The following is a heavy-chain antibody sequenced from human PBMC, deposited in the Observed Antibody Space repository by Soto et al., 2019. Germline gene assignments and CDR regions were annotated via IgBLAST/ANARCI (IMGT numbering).Heavy chain of an antibody. Sequence: LGESLKISCKPSGYSFTRHWIGWVRQMPGKGLEWVGNIYPGDSDTRYSPSFEGHITISADTSTSTVYLQWSSLRASDTAMYFCVRSINTVGWFDHWGQGTLVTVSS. J-gene: IGHJ5*02. CDR2: IYPGDSDT. CDR1: GYSFTRHW. V-gene: IGHV5-51*01. CDR3: VRSINTVGWFDH. D-gene: IGHD5-12*01.